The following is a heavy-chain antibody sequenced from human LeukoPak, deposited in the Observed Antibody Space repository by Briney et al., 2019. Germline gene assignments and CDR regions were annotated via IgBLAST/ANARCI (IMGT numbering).Heavy chain of an antibody. CDR1: GYTFTSYD. D-gene: IGHD3-16*01. CDR2: MNPNSGNT. V-gene: IGHV1-8*03. J-gene: IGHJ5*02. Sequence: ASVKVSCKASGYTFTSYDINWVRQATGQGLEWMGWMNPNSGNTGYAQKFQGRVTITRNTSISTAYMELSSLRSEDTAVYYSARGKAFTLGGGYWFDPWGQGTLVTVSS. CDR3: ARGKAFTLGGGYWFDP.